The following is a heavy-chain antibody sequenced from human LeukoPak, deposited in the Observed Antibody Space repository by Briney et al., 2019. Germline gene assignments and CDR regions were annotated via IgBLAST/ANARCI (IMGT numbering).Heavy chain of an antibody. V-gene: IGHV1-18*01. CDR2: ISAYNGNT. Sequence: ASVKVSCKASGYTFTSYGISWVRQAPGQGLEWMGWISAYNGNTSYAQKLQGRVTMTTDTSTSTAYMELRSLRSDDTAVYYCARGGRGAYYDILTGLNWFDPWGQGTLVTVSS. CDR3: ARGGRGAYYDILTGLNWFDP. D-gene: IGHD3-9*01. CDR1: GYTFTSYG. J-gene: IGHJ5*02.